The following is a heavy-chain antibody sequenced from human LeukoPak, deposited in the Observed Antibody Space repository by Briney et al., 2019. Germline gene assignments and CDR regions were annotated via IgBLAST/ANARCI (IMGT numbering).Heavy chain of an antibody. Sequence: PSETLSPTCAVYGGSFSGYYWSWIRQPPGKGLEWIGEINHSGSTNYNPSLKSRVTISVDTSKNQFSLKLSSVTAADTAVYYCARVRTRRRYFDWLLSPNWFDPWGQGTLVTVSS. V-gene: IGHV4-34*01. CDR2: INHSGST. D-gene: IGHD3-9*01. J-gene: IGHJ5*02. CDR3: ARVRTRRRYFDWLLSPNWFDP. CDR1: GGSFSGYY.